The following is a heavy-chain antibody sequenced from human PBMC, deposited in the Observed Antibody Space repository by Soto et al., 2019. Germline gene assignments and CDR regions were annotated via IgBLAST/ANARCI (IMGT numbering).Heavy chain of an antibody. CDR2: IYLRDSDT. D-gene: IGHD2-2*02. Sequence: VEALKISWKGSGHSFTSYWIGWVRQMPGKGVEWMVIIYLRDSDTRYRPSFQGQVTISADRSISTAYLQWSSLKASDTAMYYCARQEYCSTPSCYTVDXWGQGTLVTVSX. CDR3: ARQEYCSTPSCYTVDX. CDR1: GHSFTSYW. J-gene: IGHJ4*02. V-gene: IGHV5-51*01.